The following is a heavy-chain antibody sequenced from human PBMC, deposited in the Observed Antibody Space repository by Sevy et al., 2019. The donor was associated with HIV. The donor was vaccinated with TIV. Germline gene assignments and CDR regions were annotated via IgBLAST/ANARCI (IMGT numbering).Heavy chain of an antibody. V-gene: IGHV4-31*03. J-gene: IGHJ4*02. CDR3: AREGGRWSGYYKFDY. CDR2: IYYSGST. CDR1: GGSISSGGYY. D-gene: IGHD3-3*01. Sequence: SETLSLTCTVSGGSISSGGYYWSGIRQHPGKGLEWIGYIYYSGSTYYNPSLKSRVTISVDTSKNQFSLKLSSVTAADTAVYYCAREGGRWSGYYKFDYWGQGTLVTVSS.